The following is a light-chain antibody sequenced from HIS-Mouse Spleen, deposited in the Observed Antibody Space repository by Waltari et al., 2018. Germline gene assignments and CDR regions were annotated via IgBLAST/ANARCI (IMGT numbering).Light chain of an antibody. Sequence: QSALTQPRSVSGSPGPSVTIPCTGTSSDVGGYNYVSWYQQHPGKAPKLMIYDVSKRPSGVPDRFSGSKSGHTASLTISGLQAEDEADYYCCSYAGSYTYVFGTGTKVTVL. J-gene: IGLJ1*01. CDR2: DVS. CDR1: SSDVGGYNY. V-gene: IGLV2-11*01. CDR3: CSYAGSYTYV.